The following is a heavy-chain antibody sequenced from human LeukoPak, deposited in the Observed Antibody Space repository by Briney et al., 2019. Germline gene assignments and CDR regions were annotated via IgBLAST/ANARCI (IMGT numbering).Heavy chain of an antibody. D-gene: IGHD3-10*01. CDR3: ARDGKTYFHDTHGSHAVDAFDV. J-gene: IGHJ3*01. V-gene: IGHV3-30*03. CDR1: GFTFSSYA. CDR2: VSYDGSNE. Sequence: GRSLRLSCAASGFTFSSYAMHWVRQAPGKGLEWVAVVSYDGSNEKYGDSVKGRFTISRDNSKSTLFLEMNSLRVDDTALYYCARDGKTYFHDTHGSHAVDAFDVWGQGTMVTVSS.